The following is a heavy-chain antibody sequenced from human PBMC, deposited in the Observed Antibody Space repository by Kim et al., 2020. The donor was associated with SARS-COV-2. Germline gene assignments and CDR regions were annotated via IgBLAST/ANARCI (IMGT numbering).Heavy chain of an antibody. CDR3: ARGYGSGSYVNW. J-gene: IGHJ4*02. Sequence: YYADSVKGRFTISRDKSKNTLYRQMNSLGAEDTAVYYCARGYGSGSYVNWWGQGTLVTVSS. D-gene: IGHD3-10*01. V-gene: IGHV3-53*01.